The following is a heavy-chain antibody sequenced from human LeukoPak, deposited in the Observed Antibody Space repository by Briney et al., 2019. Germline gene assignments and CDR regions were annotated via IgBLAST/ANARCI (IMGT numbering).Heavy chain of an antibody. J-gene: IGHJ4*02. CDR2: ISGSGRTI. Sequence: GGSLRLSCAASGFTFSSFSMNWVRQAPGKGLEWVSYISGSGRTIYYADSVKGRFTISRDNAKNSLDLQLNSLGAEDTAVYYCARDLYDYGALWGQGTLVTVSS. D-gene: IGHD4-17*01. V-gene: IGHV3-48*01. CDR1: GFTFSSFS. CDR3: ARDLYDYGAL.